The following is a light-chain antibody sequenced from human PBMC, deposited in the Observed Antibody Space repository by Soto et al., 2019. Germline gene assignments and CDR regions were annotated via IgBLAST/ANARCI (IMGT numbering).Light chain of an antibody. Sequence: DPRIAPCPSPPCAFAGARGLIPCRARQSISNLAACYQQKPGKAPNLLIYTASSLKSGVPSRFSGSGSGTEFPLTISSLQPDDFATYYCQQYDTYWTFGQGTKVDIK. V-gene: IGKV1-5*03. CDR2: TAS. CDR1: QSISNL. CDR3: QQYDTYWT. J-gene: IGKJ1*01.